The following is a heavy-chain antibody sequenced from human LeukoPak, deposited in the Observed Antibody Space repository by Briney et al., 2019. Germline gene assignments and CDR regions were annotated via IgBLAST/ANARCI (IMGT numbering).Heavy chain of an antibody. CDR2: IFSNGDT. J-gene: IGHJ4*02. CDR3: TRDQMNY. V-gene: IGHV3-53*01. Sequence: PGGSLRLSCTASEFTVSRNYMLWVRQAPGKGPEWVSLIFSNGDTHYADSVKGRFTISRDTSKNTVSLQMNSLRVGDTAMYYCTRDQMNYWGQGTLVTVSS. CDR1: EFTVSRNY. D-gene: IGHD5-24*01.